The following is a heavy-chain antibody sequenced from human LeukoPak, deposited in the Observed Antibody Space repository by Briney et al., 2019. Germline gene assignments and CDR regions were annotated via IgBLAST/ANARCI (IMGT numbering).Heavy chain of an antibody. CDR3: ARELAAAGLQPFDY. V-gene: IGHV3-48*03. J-gene: IGHJ4*02. Sequence: GGSLRLSCAASGFTFSGSALHWVRQASGKGLEWVSYISSSGSTIYYADSVKGRFTTSRDNAKNSLYLQMNSLRAEDTAVYYCARELAAAGLQPFDYWGQGTLVTVSS. CDR2: ISSSGSTI. CDR1: GFTFSGSA. D-gene: IGHD6-13*01.